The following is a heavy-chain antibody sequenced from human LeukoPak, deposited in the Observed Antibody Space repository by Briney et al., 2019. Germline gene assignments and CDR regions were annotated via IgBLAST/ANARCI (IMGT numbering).Heavy chain of an antibody. CDR3: AKKPGGDYPFDY. CDR2: ISVSGGST. V-gene: IGHV3-23*01. Sequence: PGGSLRLSCAASGFPFTSYAMTWVRQAPGGGLEWGAVISVSGGSTYYADSVKGRFTLSRDNSKNTVYLQMNSLRAADTALYYCAKKPGGDYPFDYWGQGTLVTVSS. CDR1: GFPFTSYA. D-gene: IGHD2-21*01. J-gene: IGHJ4*02.